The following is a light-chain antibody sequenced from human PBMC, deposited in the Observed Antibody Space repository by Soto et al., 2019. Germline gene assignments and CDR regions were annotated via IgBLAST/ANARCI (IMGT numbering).Light chain of an antibody. CDR1: QSINSW. CDR3: QQYNNSPWT. V-gene: IGKV1-5*03. J-gene: IGKJ1*01. Sequence: DIQMTQSPSTLSASVGDRVTITCRAIQSINSWLAWYQQKPGKAPKLLIYTTSSLESGVPSRFSGSGSGTEFTLTISSLQPDDFANYYCQQYNNSPWTFGRGTKVEIK. CDR2: TTS.